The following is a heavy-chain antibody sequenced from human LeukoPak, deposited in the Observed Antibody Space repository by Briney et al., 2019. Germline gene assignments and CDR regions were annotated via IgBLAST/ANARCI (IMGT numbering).Heavy chain of an antibody. CDR1: GDSISSHY. Sequence: SETLSLTCSVSGDSISSHYWSWIRQPPGKGLERIGYNYNRGSHNYNPSLKSRVTISLDTSKNQFSLKLTSVTAADTAVYYCARQLGPIYYYAMDVWGQGTTVTVSS. CDR2: NYNRGSH. D-gene: IGHD2-21*01. J-gene: IGHJ6*02. CDR3: ARQLGPIYYYAMDV. V-gene: IGHV4-59*08.